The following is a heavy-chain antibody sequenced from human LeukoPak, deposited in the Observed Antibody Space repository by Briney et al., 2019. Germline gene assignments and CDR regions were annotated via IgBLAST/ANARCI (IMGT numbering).Heavy chain of an antibody. CDR3: ARGSSGYDYVY. CDR1: GGSISSYY. CDR2: IYYSGST. Sequence: NPSETLSLTCTVSGGSISSYYWSWIRQPPGKGLEWIGYIYYSGSTNYNPSLKSRVTISVDTSKNQFSLKLSSVTAADTAVYYCARGSSGYDYVYWGQGTLVTVSS. D-gene: IGHD5-12*01. J-gene: IGHJ4*02. V-gene: IGHV4-59*01.